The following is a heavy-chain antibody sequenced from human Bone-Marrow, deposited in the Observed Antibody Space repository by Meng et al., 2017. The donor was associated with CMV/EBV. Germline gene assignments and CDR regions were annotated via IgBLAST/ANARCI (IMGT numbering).Heavy chain of an antibody. D-gene: IGHD3-3*01. CDR3: ARDRTIFGVVTHYYGMDV. J-gene: IGHJ6*01. CDR2: MNPNSGNT. Sequence: ASVKVSCKASGYTFTSYDINWVRQATGQGLEWMGWMNPNSGNTGYAQKFQGRVTMTRNTSISTAYMELSRLRSDDTAVYYCARDRTIFGVVTHYYGMDVWGQGTTVTVSS. V-gene: IGHV1-8*01. CDR1: GYTFTSYD.